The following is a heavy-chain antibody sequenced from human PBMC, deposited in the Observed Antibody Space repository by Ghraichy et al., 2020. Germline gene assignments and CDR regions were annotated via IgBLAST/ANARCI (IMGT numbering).Heavy chain of an antibody. CDR3: AHRRPPRPSEPLWVY. Sequence: GPTLVKPTQTLTLTCTFSGFSLSTSGVGVGWIRQPPGKALEWLALIYCDDDKRYSPSLKSRLTITKDTSKNQVVLTMTNMDPVDTATYYCAHRRPPRPSEPLWVYWGQGTLVTVSS. CDR2: IYCDDDK. D-gene: IGHD3-16*01. CDR1: GFSLSTSGVG. V-gene: IGHV2-5*02. J-gene: IGHJ4*02.